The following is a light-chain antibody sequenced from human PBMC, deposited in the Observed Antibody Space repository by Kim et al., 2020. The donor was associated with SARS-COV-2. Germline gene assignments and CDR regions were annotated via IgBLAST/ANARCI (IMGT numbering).Light chain of an antibody. J-gene: IGKJ1*01. CDR2: GAS. CDR1: QSVSNN. CDR3: QQYNDWPRT. V-gene: IGKV3-15*01. Sequence: EIVMTQSPATLSVSPGERATLSCRASQSVSNNLAWYQQKPGQGPRLLIYGASTRATGIPARFSGSGSGTEFTLTISSLQSGDFAVYYCQQYNDWPRTFGQGTKVDIK.